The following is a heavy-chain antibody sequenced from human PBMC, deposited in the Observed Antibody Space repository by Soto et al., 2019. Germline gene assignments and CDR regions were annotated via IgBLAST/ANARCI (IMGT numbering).Heavy chain of an antibody. V-gene: IGHV4-4*02. CDR2: IYHSGST. J-gene: IGHJ4*02. D-gene: IGHD3-22*01. Sequence: QVQLQESGPGLVKPSGTLSLTCAVSGGSISSSNWWSWVRQPPGKGLEWIGEIYHSGSTNYNPSLKIRVTIAVDKSKKQFSLMLSSVTAADTAVYYCASRAYDSSGYWRYFDYWCQGTLVTVSS. CDR3: ASRAYDSSGYWRYFDY. CDR1: GGSISSSNW.